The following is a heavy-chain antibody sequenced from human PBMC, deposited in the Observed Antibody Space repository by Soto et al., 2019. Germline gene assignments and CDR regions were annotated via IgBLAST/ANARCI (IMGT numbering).Heavy chain of an antibody. D-gene: IGHD3-22*01. Sequence: QAQLVQSGAEVKRPGASVKVSCRASGYRFTSYGINWVRQAPGQGLEWLGWISAYDGNTNYAQILQGRVSMTTDTSANTAYMELRGLRADDTAMYYCARGGYYDSSGSRNYYYYGMNVWGQGTTVTVSS. V-gene: IGHV1-18*01. CDR3: ARGGYYDSSGSRNYYYYGMNV. J-gene: IGHJ6*02. CDR1: GYRFTSYG. CDR2: ISAYDGNT.